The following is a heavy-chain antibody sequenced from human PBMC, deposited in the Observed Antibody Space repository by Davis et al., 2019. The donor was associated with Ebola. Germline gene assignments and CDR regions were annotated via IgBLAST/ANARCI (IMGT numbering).Heavy chain of an antibody. CDR2: INHSGST. CDR1: GGSFSGYY. J-gene: IGHJ6*02. V-gene: IGHV4-34*01. D-gene: IGHD4-11*01. CDR3: ARGSYWTPTVTTYYYYYGMDV. Sequence: MPSETLSLTCAVYGGSFSGYYWSWIRQPPGKGLEWIGEINHSGSTNYNPSLKSRVTISVDTSKNQFSLKLSSVTAADTAVYYCARGSYWTPTVTTYYYYYGMDVWGQGTTVTVSS.